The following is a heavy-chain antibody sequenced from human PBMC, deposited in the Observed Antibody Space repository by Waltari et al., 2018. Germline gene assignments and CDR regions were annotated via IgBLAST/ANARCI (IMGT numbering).Heavy chain of an antibody. CDR2: MNPNSGNT. CDR3: ARGYCSSTSCPLNYYYYGMDV. D-gene: IGHD2-2*01. Sequence: QVQLVQSGAEVKKPGASVKVSCKASGYTFTSYDINWVRQATGQGLEWMGWMNPNSGNTGYAQKFQGRVTMNRNTSISTAYMELSSLRSEDTAVYYCARGYCSSTSCPLNYYYYGMDVWGQGTTVTVSS. J-gene: IGHJ6*02. CDR1: GYTFTSYD. V-gene: IGHV1-8*01.